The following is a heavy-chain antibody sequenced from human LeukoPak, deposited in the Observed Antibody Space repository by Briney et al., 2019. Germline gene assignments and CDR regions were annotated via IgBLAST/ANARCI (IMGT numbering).Heavy chain of an antibody. Sequence: SETLSLTCTVSGGSISSYYWSWIRQPAGKGLEWIGRIYTSGSTNYNPSLKSRVTISVDTSKNQFSLKLSSVTAADTAVYYCARDPPIDSGSHPGLDIWGQGTMVTVSS. CDR2: IYTSGST. D-gene: IGHD1-26*01. J-gene: IGHJ3*02. CDR3: ARDPPIDSGSHPGLDI. V-gene: IGHV4-4*07. CDR1: GGSISSYY.